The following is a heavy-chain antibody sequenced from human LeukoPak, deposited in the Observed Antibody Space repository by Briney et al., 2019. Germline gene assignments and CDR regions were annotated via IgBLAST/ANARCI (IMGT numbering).Heavy chain of an antibody. CDR2: IWYDGSNK. CDR3: AREGRITMIRSLDY. D-gene: IGHD3-22*01. V-gene: IGHV3-33*01. CDR1: GFTFSSYG. Sequence: GSLRLSCAASGFTFSSYGMHWVRQAPGKGLEWVAVIWYDGSNKYYADSVKGRFTISRDNSKNTLYLQMNSLRAEDTAVYYCAREGRITMIRSLDYWGQGTLVTVSS. J-gene: IGHJ4*02.